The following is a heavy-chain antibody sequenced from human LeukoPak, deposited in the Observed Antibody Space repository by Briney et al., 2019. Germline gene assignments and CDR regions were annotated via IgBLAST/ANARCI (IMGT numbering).Heavy chain of an antibody. D-gene: IGHD6-6*01. CDR1: GFTFSSYG. CDR2: IRYDGSNK. Sequence: GAPLRLSCAASGFTFSSYGMHWVRQSPGKGLEWVAFIRYDGSNKYYAYSVKGRFTISRDNSKNTLYLQMNSLRAEDTAVYYCAKDLGYSSSYNITLLDYWGQGTLVTVSS. CDR3: AKDLGYSSSYNITLLDY. V-gene: IGHV3-30*02. J-gene: IGHJ4*02.